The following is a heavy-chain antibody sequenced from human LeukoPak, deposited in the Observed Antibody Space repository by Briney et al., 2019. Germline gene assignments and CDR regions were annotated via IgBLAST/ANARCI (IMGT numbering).Heavy chain of an antibody. CDR3: ARAEDSSSSRSDAFDI. CDR2: IYTSGNT. Sequence: LETLSLTCTVSGGSVSSYYWSWIRQPAGKGLEWIGRIYTSGNTNYNPSLKSRVTMSVDTSKNQFSLKLSSVTAADTAVYYCARAEDSSSSRSDAFDIWGQGTMVTVSS. V-gene: IGHV4-4*07. J-gene: IGHJ3*02. D-gene: IGHD6-6*01. CDR1: GGSVSSYY.